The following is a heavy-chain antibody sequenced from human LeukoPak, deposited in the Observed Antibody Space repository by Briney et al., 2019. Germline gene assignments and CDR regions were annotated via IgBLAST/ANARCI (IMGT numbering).Heavy chain of an antibody. CDR1: GFSFGSCG. CDR3: AKRRYSSVSVDY. Sequence: GGSLRLSCAASGFSFGSCGMHWVRQAPGKGLEWVAVISYDGSDTYYASSLKGRFTISRDNSKNTVFLQMNSLRAEDTAVYYCAKRRYSSVSVDYWGQGTLVTVSS. V-gene: IGHV3-30*18. CDR2: ISYDGSDT. J-gene: IGHJ4*02. D-gene: IGHD6-19*01.